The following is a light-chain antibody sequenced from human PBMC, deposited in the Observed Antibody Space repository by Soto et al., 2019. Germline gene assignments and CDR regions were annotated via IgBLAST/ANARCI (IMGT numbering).Light chain of an antibody. Sequence: QSVLTQPPSVSGAPGQRVTISCTGSDSNIGENFDIHGYQQLPGTAPKLLIYGNNNRPSGVPDRFSASRSGTSASLAITGLQAEDEADYYCQSYDSGLSGSVFGGGTKLTVL. J-gene: IGLJ3*02. CDR1: DSNIGENFD. CDR2: GNN. CDR3: QSYDSGLSGSV. V-gene: IGLV1-40*01.